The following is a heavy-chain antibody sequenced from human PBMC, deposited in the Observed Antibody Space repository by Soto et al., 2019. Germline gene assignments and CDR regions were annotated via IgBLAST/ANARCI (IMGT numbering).Heavy chain of an antibody. D-gene: IGHD4-17*01. CDR2: ISASGGST. V-gene: IGHV3-23*01. J-gene: IGHJ4*02. CDR3: TKEPTATVNSDY. CDR1: GFTFSSHD. Sequence: EVQVLESGGGLVQPGGSLRLSCAASGFTFSSHDMNWVRQAPGKGLEWVSGISASGGSTHYADSVKGRFTISRDNSKNTLYLQVTSLRVEYAAVYYCTKEPTATVNSDYWGQGTLVTVSS.